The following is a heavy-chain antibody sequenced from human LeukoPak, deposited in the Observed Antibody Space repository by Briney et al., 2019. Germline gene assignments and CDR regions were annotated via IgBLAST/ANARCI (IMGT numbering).Heavy chain of an antibody. CDR1: GGSISSYY. J-gene: IGHJ4*02. CDR3: ARGGYYDSSGYCLDY. CDR2: IYYSGST. D-gene: IGHD3-22*01. Sequence: SETLSLTCTVSGGSISSYYWSWFRQPPGKGLEWIGYIYYSGSTNYNPSLKSRVTISVDTSKNQFSLKLSSVTAADTAVYYCARGGYYDSSGYCLDYWGQGTLVTVSS. V-gene: IGHV4-59*01.